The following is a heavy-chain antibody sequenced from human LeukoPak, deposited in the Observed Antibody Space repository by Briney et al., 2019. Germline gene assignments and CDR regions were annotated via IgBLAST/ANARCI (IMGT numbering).Heavy chain of an antibody. CDR2: INSDGRST. CDR3: ARDVDFDY. V-gene: IGHV3-74*01. CDR1: GFTFGSYW. J-gene: IGHJ4*02. Sequence: PGGPLRLSCAGSGFTFGSYWMHWVRQAPGKGPVWVSRINSDGRSTTYADAVKGRFTISRDNAKGTLYLQMDSLTGEDSGVYYCARDVDFDYWGQETLVTVSS.